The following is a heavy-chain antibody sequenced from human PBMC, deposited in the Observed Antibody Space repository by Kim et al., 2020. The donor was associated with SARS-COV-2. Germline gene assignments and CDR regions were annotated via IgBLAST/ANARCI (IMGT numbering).Heavy chain of an antibody. D-gene: IGHD1-20*01. J-gene: IGHJ5*02. Sequence: CNPSLESRVTISVDTSKSHFSLKLNFVTAADTAIYYCARVSITRRWFGPWGHGTLVTVSS. CDR3: ARVSITRRWFGP. V-gene: IGHV4-61*03.